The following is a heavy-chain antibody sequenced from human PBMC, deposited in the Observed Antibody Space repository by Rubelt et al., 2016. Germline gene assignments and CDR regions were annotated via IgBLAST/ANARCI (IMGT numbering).Heavy chain of an antibody. CDR3: AKDLDYYDSSGYSRI. J-gene: IGHJ3*02. CDR2: ISGNGGVT. CDR1: GITFSTYA. Sequence: EVQLVESGGGLVQPGGSLRLSCAASGITFSTYAMSWVRQAPGKGLEWVSTISGNGGVTYYADSVKGRFTISRDNSKKTLYRQMKSLRAGDTALYYCAKDLDYYDSSGYSRIWGQGTMVTVSS. D-gene: IGHD3-22*01. V-gene: IGHV3-23*04.